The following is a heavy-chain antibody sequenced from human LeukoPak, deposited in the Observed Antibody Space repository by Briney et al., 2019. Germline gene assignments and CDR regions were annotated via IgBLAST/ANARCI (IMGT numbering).Heavy chain of an antibody. V-gene: IGHV4-4*07. CDR2: IRWGTA. J-gene: IGHJ4*02. Sequence: SETLSLTCTVSGGSLSDHFWTWIRQPAEKGLEWIGRIRWGTAYYNPSLESRVTISLDTSNNHFSLKVTSVTAADTAVYYCARGTERTRISGYYSFDYWGRGILVTVSS. CDR1: GGSLSDHF. D-gene: IGHD5-12*01. CDR3: ARGTERTRISGYYSFDY.